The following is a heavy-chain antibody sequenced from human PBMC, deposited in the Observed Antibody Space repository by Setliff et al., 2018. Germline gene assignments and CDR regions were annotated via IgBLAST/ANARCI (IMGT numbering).Heavy chain of an antibody. Sequence: LSLTCTVSGGAISSSSHYWGWIRQPPGKGLEWIGSIYYTGSTYYNPSLKSRVTMSVDTSKRQFSLKLGSATAADTAVYYCARDMGQPYYFESWGLGTLVTVSS. D-gene: IGHD1-1*01. CDR2: IYYTGST. CDR1: GGAISSSSHY. J-gene: IGHJ4*02. CDR3: ARDMGQPYYFES. V-gene: IGHV4-39*07.